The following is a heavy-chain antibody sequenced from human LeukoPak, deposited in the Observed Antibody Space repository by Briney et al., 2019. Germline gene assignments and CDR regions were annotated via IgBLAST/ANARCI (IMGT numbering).Heavy chain of an antibody. V-gene: IGHV3-33*01. CDR3: ATSAHIEVGTAPPPDY. D-gene: IGHD2-21*02. CDR1: GFTFNRFG. J-gene: IGHJ4*02. CDR2: ICYDGSNK. Sequence: GGSLRLSCATSGFTFNRFGMHWVRQAPGKGLEGVAVICYDGSNKDYADSVKGRSTISRDNSKNTLYLQMSGLRAEDTAVYYCATSAHIEVGTAPPPDYWGQGTLVTVTS.